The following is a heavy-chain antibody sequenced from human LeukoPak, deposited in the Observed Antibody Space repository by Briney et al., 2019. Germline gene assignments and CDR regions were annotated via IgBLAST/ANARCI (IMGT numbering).Heavy chain of an antibody. Sequence: ASVKVSCKASGGTFSSYAISWVRQAPGQGLEWMGWMNPNSGNTGYAQKFQGRVTITRNTSISTAYMELSSLRSEDTAVYYCARGVRVRGVIINKYYYYYYMDVWGKGTTVTVSS. CDR1: GGTFSSYA. D-gene: IGHD3-10*01. CDR2: MNPNSGNT. V-gene: IGHV1-8*03. CDR3: ARGVRVRGVIINKYYYYYYMDV. J-gene: IGHJ6*03.